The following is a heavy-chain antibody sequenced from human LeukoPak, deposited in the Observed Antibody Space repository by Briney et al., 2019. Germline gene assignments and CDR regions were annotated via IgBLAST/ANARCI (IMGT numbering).Heavy chain of an antibody. Sequence: GGSLRLSCAASRFTFSSYGMHWVRQAPGKGLEWVAFIRYDGSNKYYADSVKGRFTISRDNSKNTLYLQMNSLRAEDTAVYYCAKDSYDSSGYYLGHYFDYWGQGTLVTVSS. J-gene: IGHJ4*02. CDR2: IRYDGSNK. CDR1: RFTFSSYG. CDR3: AKDSYDSSGYYLGHYFDY. D-gene: IGHD3-22*01. V-gene: IGHV3-30*02.